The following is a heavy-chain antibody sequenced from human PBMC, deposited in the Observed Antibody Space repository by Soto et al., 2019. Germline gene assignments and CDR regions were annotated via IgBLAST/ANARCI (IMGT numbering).Heavy chain of an antibody. Sequence: GGSLRLSCAASGFTITSSAMSWVRQAPGKGLEWVSTTGISGRTTYYADPVKGRFTVSRDDSKNTLDLQMSSLRAEDTAVYYCATVHNTSRSFDYWGQGTPVTVSS. V-gene: IGHV3-23*01. D-gene: IGHD1-20*01. J-gene: IGHJ4*02. CDR3: ATVHNTSRSFDY. CDR1: GFTITSSA. CDR2: TGISGRTT.